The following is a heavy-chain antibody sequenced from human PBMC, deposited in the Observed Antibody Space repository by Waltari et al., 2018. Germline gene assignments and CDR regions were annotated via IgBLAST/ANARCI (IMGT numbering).Heavy chain of an antibody. Sequence: QVQLQQWGAGLLKPSETLSLTCAVYGGSFSGYYWSWIRQPPGKGLEWIGEINHSGRTNYNPSLKSRVTISVDTSKNQFSLKLSSVTAADTAVYYCARGLNPSAAGFDYWGQGTLVTVSS. CDR3: ARGLNPSAAGFDY. CDR2: INHSGRT. CDR1: GGSFSGYY. V-gene: IGHV4-34*01. D-gene: IGHD6-13*01. J-gene: IGHJ4*02.